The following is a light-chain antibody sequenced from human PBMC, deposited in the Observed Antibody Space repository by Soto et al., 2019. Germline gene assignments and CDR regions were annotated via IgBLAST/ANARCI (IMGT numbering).Light chain of an antibody. V-gene: IGKV3-11*02. CDR3: QQRNVWPPVT. CDR1: PSVTNF. Sequence: DIVLTQSPATLSLSAWERATLTCRASPSVTNFLDWYQQKPGQAPRLLIYGAFNSANGVLARLISSRSCRAFSPTISSLEPADSSVYYCQQRNVWPPVTFGQGTRLEIK. J-gene: IGKJ5*01. CDR2: GAF.